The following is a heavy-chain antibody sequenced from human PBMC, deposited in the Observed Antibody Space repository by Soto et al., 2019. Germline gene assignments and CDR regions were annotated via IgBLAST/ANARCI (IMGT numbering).Heavy chain of an antibody. V-gene: IGHV4-59*01. CDR1: GGSISTYY. Sequence: SETLSLTCTVSGGSISTYYWSWIRQPPGKGLEWIGYIYYSGSTNYNPSLKSRVTISVDTSKNQFSLKLSSVTAADTAVFYCARAAYYYDSSVYYFAYFDSGGQGPLVTVPS. D-gene: IGHD3-22*01. CDR2: IYYSGST. CDR3: ARAAYYYDSSVYYFAYFDS. J-gene: IGHJ4*02.